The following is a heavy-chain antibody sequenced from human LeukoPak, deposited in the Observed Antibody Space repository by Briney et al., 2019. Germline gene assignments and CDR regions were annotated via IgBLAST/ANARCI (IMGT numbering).Heavy chain of an antibody. CDR1: GFTFSSYW. J-gene: IGHJ4*02. CDR3: ARFPRSGSYYRDYFDY. Sequence: QAGGSLRLSCAASGFTFSSYWMSWVRRAPGKGLEWVANIKQDGSEKYYVDSVKGRFTISRDNAKNSLYLQMNSLRAEDTAVYYCARFPRSGSYYRDYFDYWGQGTLVTVSS. V-gene: IGHV3-7*03. CDR2: IKQDGSEK. D-gene: IGHD3-10*01.